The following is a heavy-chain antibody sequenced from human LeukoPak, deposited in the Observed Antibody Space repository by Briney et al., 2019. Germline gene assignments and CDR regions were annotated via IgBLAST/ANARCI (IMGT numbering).Heavy chain of an antibody. CDR1: GGSISSNDYY. V-gene: IGHV4-30-4*08. J-gene: IGHJ5*02. Sequence: SETLSLTCTVSGGSISSNDYYWRWLRQPPGKGLEWIGHIYYSGSTYYNPSLKSRVTISLKTSKKQSFLILGSSPVAGPAFFSRARGKVPDPWGRGTLVTVSS. CDR3: ARGKVPDP. CDR2: IYYSGST. D-gene: IGHD1-14*01.